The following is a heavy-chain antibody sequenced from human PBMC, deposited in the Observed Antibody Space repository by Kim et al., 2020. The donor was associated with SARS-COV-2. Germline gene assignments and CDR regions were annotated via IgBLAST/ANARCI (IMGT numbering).Heavy chain of an antibody. Sequence: SETLSLTCAVYGGSFSGYYWSWIRQPPGKGLEWIGEINHSGSTNYNPSLKSRVTISVDTSKNQFSLKLSSVTAADTAVYYCARGLAARYYYMDVWGKGTTVTVSS. V-gene: IGHV4-34*01. CDR1: GGSFSGYY. CDR3: ARGLAARYYYMDV. D-gene: IGHD6-6*01. J-gene: IGHJ6*03. CDR2: INHSGST.